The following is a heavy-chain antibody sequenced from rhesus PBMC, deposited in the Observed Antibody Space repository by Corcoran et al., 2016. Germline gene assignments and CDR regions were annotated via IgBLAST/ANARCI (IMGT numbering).Heavy chain of an antibody. D-gene: IGHD1-20*01. CDR2: INSGGGST. CDR3: AKDRGYSWNNGGLDS. Sequence: EVQLVESGGGLVQPGGSLRLSCAASGFTFSSYGMHWVRQAPGKGLEWVSAINSGGGSTYYADSVKGRFTISRDNSKNTLSLQMNSLRAEDTAVYYCAKDRGYSWNNGGLDSWGQGVVVTVSS. J-gene: IGHJ6*01. CDR1: GFTFSSYG. V-gene: IGHV3S5*01.